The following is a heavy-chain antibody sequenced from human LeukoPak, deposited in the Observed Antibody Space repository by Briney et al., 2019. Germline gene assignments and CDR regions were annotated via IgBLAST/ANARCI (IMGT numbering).Heavy chain of an antibody. CDR3: ARALEVRFLESAFDY. D-gene: IGHD3-3*01. Sequence: PGGSLRLSCAASGFTFSSYAMHWVRQAPGKGLEWVAVIPYDGSNKYYADSVKGRFTISRDNSKNTLYLQMNSLRAEDTAVYYCARALEVRFLESAFDYWGQGTLVTVSS. CDR2: IPYDGSNK. CDR1: GFTFSSYA. J-gene: IGHJ4*02. V-gene: IGHV3-30-3*01.